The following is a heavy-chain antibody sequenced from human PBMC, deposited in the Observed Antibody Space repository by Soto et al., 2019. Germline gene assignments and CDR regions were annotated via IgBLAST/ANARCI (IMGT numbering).Heavy chain of an antibody. V-gene: IGHV1-58*02. CDR2: IVVGSGNT. D-gene: IGHD3-22*01. J-gene: IGHJ3*02. Sequence: QMQLVQSGPEVKKPGTSVKVSCKASGFTFTSSAMQWVRQARGQRLEWIGWIVVGSGNTNYAQKFQERVTITRDMYTSTAYMELSSLRSEDTAVYYCAAEGYYDSSGYLGGEAFDIWGQGTMVTVSS. CDR3: AAEGYYDSSGYLGGEAFDI. CDR1: GFTFTSSA.